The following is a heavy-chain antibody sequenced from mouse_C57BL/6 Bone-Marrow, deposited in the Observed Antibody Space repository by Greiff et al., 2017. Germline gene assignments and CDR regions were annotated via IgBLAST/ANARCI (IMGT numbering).Heavy chain of an antibody. J-gene: IGHJ3*01. Sequence: EVQLVESGGGLVKPGGSLKLSCAASGFTFSSYAMSWVRQTPEKRLEWVATISDGGSYTYYPDNVKGRFTISRDNAKNNLYLQMSHLKSEDTAMYYCARGDYYGSRFAYWGQGTLVTVSA. D-gene: IGHD1-1*01. CDR2: ISDGGSYT. CDR3: ARGDYYGSRFAY. V-gene: IGHV5-4*01. CDR1: GFTFSSYA.